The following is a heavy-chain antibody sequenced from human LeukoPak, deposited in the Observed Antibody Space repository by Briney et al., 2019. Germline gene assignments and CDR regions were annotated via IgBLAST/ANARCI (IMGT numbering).Heavy chain of an antibody. CDR1: GFTFRNHG. Sequence: PGGSLRLSCAASGFTFRNHGMHWIRQAPGKGLEWVAIIWYDGSNKYYAASVNGRFTISRDNSKNTLYLQMNSLRDDDTAVYYCVRDRGALQYFDYWGQGTLVTVPS. CDR2: IWYDGSNK. D-gene: IGHD2/OR15-2a*01. CDR3: VRDRGALQYFDY. V-gene: IGHV3-33*01. J-gene: IGHJ4*02.